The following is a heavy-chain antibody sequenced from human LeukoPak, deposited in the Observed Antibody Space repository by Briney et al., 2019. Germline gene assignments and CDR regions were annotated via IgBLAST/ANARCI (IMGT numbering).Heavy chain of an antibody. CDR1: GFTFSSYW. J-gene: IGHJ3*02. V-gene: IGHV3-74*01. Sequence: PGGSLRLSCAASGFTFSSYWMHRVRQAPGMGLVWLSRVNSDGNITTYADSVRGRFTISRDNAKNTLYLQLNSLRAEDTAVYYCARRGLVPAFDIWGQGTMVSVTS. D-gene: IGHD3-10*02. CDR2: VNSDGNIT. CDR3: ARRGLVPAFDI.